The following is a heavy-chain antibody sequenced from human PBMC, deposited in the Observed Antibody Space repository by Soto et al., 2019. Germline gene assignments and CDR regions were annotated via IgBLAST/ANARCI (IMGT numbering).Heavy chain of an antibody. CDR3: ANINGDYYYYYGMDV. Sequence: EVQLLESGGGLVQPGGSLRLSCAASGFTFSSYAMSWVRQAPGKGLEWVSAISGSGGSTYYADSVKGRFTISRDNSKNTLYLQINSLRAEDTTVYYCANINGDYYYYYGMDVWGQGTTVTVSS. CDR1: GFTFSSYA. CDR2: ISGSGGST. D-gene: IGHD4-17*01. V-gene: IGHV3-23*01. J-gene: IGHJ6*02.